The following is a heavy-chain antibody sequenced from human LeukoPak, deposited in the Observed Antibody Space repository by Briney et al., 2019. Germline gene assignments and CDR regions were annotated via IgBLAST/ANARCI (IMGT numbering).Heavy chain of an antibody. J-gene: IGHJ4*02. CDR3: ARVGYSSSAFDY. V-gene: IGHV3-7*04. CDR1: GFVFTTYW. D-gene: IGHD6-6*01. Sequence: GGSLRLSCAAPGFVFTTYWMSWVRQAPGKGLEWVANINQDGSVKYYVDSVKGRFTVSRDHAKNSVYLQMSSLRAEDTAVYYCARVGYSSSAFDYWGQGTLVTVSS. CDR2: INQDGSVK.